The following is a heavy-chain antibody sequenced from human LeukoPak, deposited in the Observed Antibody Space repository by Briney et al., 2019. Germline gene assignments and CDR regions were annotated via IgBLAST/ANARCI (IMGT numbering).Heavy chain of an antibody. D-gene: IGHD1-26*01. Sequence: ASVKVSCKASGYTFTTYAIHWVRQAPGQRLEWLGWINTGNGDTRYSQTFQDRVTITRDTSASTAYMELSSPRPEDTAVYYCARDMGSGSLHFWGQGTLVTVSS. CDR1: GYTFTTYA. V-gene: IGHV1-3*04. J-gene: IGHJ4*02. CDR2: INTGNGDT. CDR3: ARDMGSGSLHF.